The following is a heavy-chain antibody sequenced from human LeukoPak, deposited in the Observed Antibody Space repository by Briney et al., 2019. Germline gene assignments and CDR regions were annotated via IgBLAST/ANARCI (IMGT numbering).Heavy chain of an antibody. Sequence: PGGSLRFSCAASGFTFSSYWMSWVRQAPGKGLEWVANIKQDGSEKYYVDSVKGRFTISRDNAKNSLYLQMNSLRAEDMAVYYCARGEDIVVVVAARAPYYGMDVWGQGTTVTVSS. CDR2: IKQDGSEK. V-gene: IGHV3-7*01. D-gene: IGHD2-15*01. CDR3: ARGEDIVVVVAARAPYYGMDV. CDR1: GFTFSSYW. J-gene: IGHJ6*02.